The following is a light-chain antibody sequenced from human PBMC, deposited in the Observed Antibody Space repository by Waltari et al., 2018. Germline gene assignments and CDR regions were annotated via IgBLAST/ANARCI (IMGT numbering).Light chain of an antibody. CDR2: AVS. J-gene: IGKJ1*01. V-gene: IGKV1-8*01. Sequence: AIRVTQSPSSLSASTGDRVTITCRASQDIRTYLGWYQQNPGKAPKLLLYAVSILQSGVPSRFSGSGSGTDFALHIQNLQSEDFATYYCQQYYAFPRTFGQGTRVEV. CDR3: QQYYAFPRT. CDR1: QDIRTY.